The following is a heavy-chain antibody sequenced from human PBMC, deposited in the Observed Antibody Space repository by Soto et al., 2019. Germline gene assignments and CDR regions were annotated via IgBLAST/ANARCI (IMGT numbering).Heavy chain of an antibody. V-gene: IGHV4-34*01. CDR2: INHSGST. J-gene: IGHJ5*02. CDR3: ARVKGYYYGSGSYYWFDP. D-gene: IGHD3-10*01. CDR1: GGSFSGYY. Sequence: PSETLSLTCAVYGGSFSGYYWSWIRQPPGKGLEWIGEINHSGSTNYNPSLKSRVTISVDTSKNQFSLMLSAVTAADTAVYYCARVKGYYYGSGSYYWFDPWGQGTLVTVSS.